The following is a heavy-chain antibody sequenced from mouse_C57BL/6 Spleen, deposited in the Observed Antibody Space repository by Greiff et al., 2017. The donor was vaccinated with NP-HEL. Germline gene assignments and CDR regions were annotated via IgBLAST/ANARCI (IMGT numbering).Heavy chain of an antibody. Sequence: QVQLQQPGAELVRPGTSVKLSCKASGYTFTSYWMHWVKQRPGQGLEWIGVIDPSDSYTNYNQKFKGKATLTVDTSSSTAYMQLSSLTSEDSAVYYCARSDYGSSYEDYWGQGTTLTVSS. CDR2: IDPSDSYT. CDR3: ARSDYGSSYEDY. D-gene: IGHD1-1*01. V-gene: IGHV1-59*01. CDR1: GYTFTSYW. J-gene: IGHJ2*01.